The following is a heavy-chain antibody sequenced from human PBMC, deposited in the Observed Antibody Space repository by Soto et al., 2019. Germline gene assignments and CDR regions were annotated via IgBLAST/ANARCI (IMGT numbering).Heavy chain of an antibody. CDR1: GYTFTSYA. J-gene: IGHJ6*02. V-gene: IGHV1-3*01. Sequence: VKVSCKASGYTFTSYAMHWVRQAPGQRLEWMGWINAGNGNTKYSQKFQGRVTITRDTSASTAYMELSSLRSEDTAVYYCASPTVTTLYYYYYGMDVWGQGTTVTVSS. CDR3: ASPTVTTLYYYYYGMDV. D-gene: IGHD4-17*01. CDR2: INAGNGNT.